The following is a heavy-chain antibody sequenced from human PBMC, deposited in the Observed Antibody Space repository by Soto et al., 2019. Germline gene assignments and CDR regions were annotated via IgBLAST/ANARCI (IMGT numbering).Heavy chain of an antibody. CDR3: ARDLAMTTVTTGWFDP. V-gene: IGHV3-21*01. CDR2: ISSSSSYI. Sequence: EVQLVESGGGLVKPGGSLRLSCAASGFTFSSYSMNWVRQAPGKGLEWVSSISSSSSYIYYADSVKGRFTISRDNAKNSLYLQMNSLRAEDTAVYYCARDLAMTTVTTGWFDPWGQGTLVTVSS. J-gene: IGHJ5*02. CDR1: GFTFSSYS. D-gene: IGHD4-4*01.